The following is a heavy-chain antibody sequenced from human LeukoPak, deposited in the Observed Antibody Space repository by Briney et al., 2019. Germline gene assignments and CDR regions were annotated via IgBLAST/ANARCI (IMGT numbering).Heavy chain of an antibody. V-gene: IGHV4-34*01. CDR1: GGSFSGYY. D-gene: IGHD5-18*01. CDR3: ARKNRGYSYGATFDY. Sequence: PSETLSLTCAVYGGSFSGYYWSWIRQPPGKGLEWIGEINHSGSTNYNPSLKSRVTISVDTSENQFSLKLSSVTAADTAVYYCARKNRGYSYGATFDYWGQGTLVTVSS. J-gene: IGHJ4*02. CDR2: INHSGST.